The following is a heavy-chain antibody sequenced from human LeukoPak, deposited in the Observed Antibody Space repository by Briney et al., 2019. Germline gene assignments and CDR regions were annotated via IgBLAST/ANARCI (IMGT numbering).Heavy chain of an antibody. J-gene: IGHJ4*02. V-gene: IGHV4-4*07. CDR3: ARDPSDYYDSRYYFDY. Sequence: PSETLSLTCTVSGGSISIYYWSWIRQPAGKGLEWIGRIYTSGSTNYNPSLKSRVTMSVDTSKNQFSLTLSSVTAADTAVYYCARDPSDYYDSRYYFDYWGQGTLVTVAS. CDR2: IYTSGST. D-gene: IGHD3-22*01. CDR1: GGSISIYY.